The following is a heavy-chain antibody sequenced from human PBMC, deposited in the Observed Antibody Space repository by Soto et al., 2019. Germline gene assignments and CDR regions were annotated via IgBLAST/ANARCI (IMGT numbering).Heavy chain of an antibody. CDR3: AGGRGYCSGGSCYCNRFDP. V-gene: IGHV1-18*01. J-gene: IGHJ5*02. Sequence: QVQLVQSGAEVKKPGASVKVSCKASGYTFTSYDISWVRQAPGQGLEWMGWISVYDGNTNYAQKLQGRVTMTTDTXNSXAXTELRSLRSDDTAVYYCAGGRGYCSGGSCYCNRFDPWGQGTLVTVSS. CDR1: GYTFTSYD. CDR2: ISVYDGNT. D-gene: IGHD2-15*01.